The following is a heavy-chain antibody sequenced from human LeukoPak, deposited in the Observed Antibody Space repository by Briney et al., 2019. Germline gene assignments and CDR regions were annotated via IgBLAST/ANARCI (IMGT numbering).Heavy chain of an antibody. V-gene: IGHV4-59*01. CDR2: IYYSGST. CDR1: VDSISSYY. D-gene: IGHD3-22*01. J-gene: IGHJ4*02. CDR3: ARVNYYDSSGTDY. Sequence: SETLSLTCTVSVDSISSYYWSWIRQPPGKGLEWIGYIYYSGSTNYNPSLKSRVTISVDTSKNQFSLRLSSVTAADTAVYYCARVNYYDSSGTDYWGQGTLVTVSS.